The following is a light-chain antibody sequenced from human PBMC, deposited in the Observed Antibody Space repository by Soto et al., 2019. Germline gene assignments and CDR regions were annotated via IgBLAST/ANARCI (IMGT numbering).Light chain of an antibody. Sequence: IVLTQSPGTLSLSXGKRATLFGRGSTSVSNKCLAWYQHKPGQXPRLLXYDASSRANGSPDRFSGSGSGTDFTLTIVRREPEDFAVYYGQQYGTSPRTFGQGTKVDIK. CDR2: DAS. CDR3: QQYGTSPRT. J-gene: IGKJ1*01. V-gene: IGKV3-20*01. CDR1: TSVSNKC.